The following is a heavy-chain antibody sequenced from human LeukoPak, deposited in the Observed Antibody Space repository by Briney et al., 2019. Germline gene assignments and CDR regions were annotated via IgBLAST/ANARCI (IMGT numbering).Heavy chain of an antibody. CDR2: ISSSSSSI. Sequence: GGSLRLSCAASGFNFSSYSMNWVRQAPGKGLEWISYISSSSSSIYYADSARGRLTISRDNAKNSLYLQMSILRADDTALYYCARIPGKRSAEFHSWGQGTLVTVSS. V-gene: IGHV3-48*04. J-gene: IGHJ4*02. D-gene: IGHD2-2*01. CDR1: GFNFSSYS. CDR3: ARIPGKRSAEFHS.